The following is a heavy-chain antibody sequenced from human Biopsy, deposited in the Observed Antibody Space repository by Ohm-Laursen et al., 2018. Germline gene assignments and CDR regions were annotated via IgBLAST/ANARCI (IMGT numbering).Heavy chain of an antibody. CDR3: LREAVTGYYRTADF. J-gene: IGHJ4*02. V-gene: IGHV3-23*01. CDR1: GFTFSSYA. Sequence: SLRLSCAASGFTFSSYAMTWVRQAPGKGLEWVSGIDGSGSSTYYADSVKGRFTISRDNSKNTLYLQMNSLRVEDTAMYYCLREAVTGYYRTADFWGQGTLVTVSS. CDR2: IDGSGSST. D-gene: IGHD3-9*01.